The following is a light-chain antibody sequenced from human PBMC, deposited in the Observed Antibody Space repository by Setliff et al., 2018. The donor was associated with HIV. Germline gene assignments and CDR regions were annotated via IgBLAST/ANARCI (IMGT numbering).Light chain of an antibody. CDR2: EVS. CDR1: RSDVGAYNY. J-gene: IGLJ1*01. V-gene: IGLV2-14*01. Sequence: QSALTQPASVSGSPGQSITISCTGTRSDVGAYNYVSWYQQHPGKAPKLMIYEVSNRPSGVSNRFSGSKSGNTASLTISGLQAEDEADYFCSSYASNANFVFGTGTKVTVL. CDR3: SSYASNANFV.